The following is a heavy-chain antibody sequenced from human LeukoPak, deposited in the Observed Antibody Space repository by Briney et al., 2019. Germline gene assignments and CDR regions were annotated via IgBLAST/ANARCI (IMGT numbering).Heavy chain of an antibody. J-gene: IGHJ4*02. Sequence: ASVKVSCKTSGYSFTDYFLYWVRQAPGQGLDWMGYINPYNGVTKFAQKFQGRVTITRDTSTNTAYMELTSLRSDDTAVYYCAKQTNWGHQVPDFWGQGTQVTVSS. D-gene: IGHD7-27*01. CDR3: AKQTNWGHQVPDF. CDR2: INPYNGVT. V-gene: IGHV1-2*02. CDR1: GYSFTDYF.